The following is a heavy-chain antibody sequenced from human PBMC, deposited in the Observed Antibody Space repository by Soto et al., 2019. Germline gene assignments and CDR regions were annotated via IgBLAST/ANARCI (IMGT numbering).Heavy chain of an antibody. J-gene: IGHJ6*02. D-gene: IGHD3-16*01. CDR1: GLTVGDNY. CDR2: IYYNGTT. Sequence: VHLVESGGGLIQPGGSRRLSCAASGLTVGDNYMSWVRQAPGMGLEWVSAIYYNGTTSYADSVKGRFTISRDTSKNTLSLQMDSLRLEDTAVYYCVRPLSWGRNYGQDVWGQGTTVTVSS. CDR3: VRPLSWGRNYGQDV. V-gene: IGHV3-53*01.